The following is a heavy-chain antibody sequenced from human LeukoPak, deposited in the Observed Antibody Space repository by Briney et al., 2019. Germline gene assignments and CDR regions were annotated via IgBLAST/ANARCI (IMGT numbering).Heavy chain of an antibody. Sequence: PGGSLRLSCAASGFXFSSYWMHWVRQAPGKGLAWVSRINSDGSSTTYADSVMGRFTISRDNAKNTLSLQMNSLRAEDTAVYYCASGTSSFDDWGQGTLVTVSS. D-gene: IGHD6-6*01. J-gene: IGHJ4*02. CDR1: GFXFSSYW. CDR3: ASGTSSFDD. V-gene: IGHV3-74*01. CDR2: INSDGSST.